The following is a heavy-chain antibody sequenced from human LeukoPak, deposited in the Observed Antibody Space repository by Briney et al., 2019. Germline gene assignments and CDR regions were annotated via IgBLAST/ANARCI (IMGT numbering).Heavy chain of an antibody. CDR2: ISAYNGNT. J-gene: IGHJ4*02. Sequence: ASVKVSCKASGYTFTSYGISWVRQAPGQGLEWMGWISAYNGNTNYAQKLQGRVTMTTDTSTSTAYMELRSLRSDDTAVYYCARNSLAYCGGDCYYTLDYWGQGTLVTVSS. CDR3: ARNSLAYCGGDCYYTLDY. D-gene: IGHD2-21*02. CDR1: GYTFTSYG. V-gene: IGHV1-18*01.